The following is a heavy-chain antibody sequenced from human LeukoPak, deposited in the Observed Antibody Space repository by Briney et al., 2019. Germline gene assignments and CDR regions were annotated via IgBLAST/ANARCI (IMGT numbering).Heavy chain of an antibody. CDR2: ISPNSGDT. CDR3: ARGQIASYYYSDY. D-gene: IGHD2-21*01. Sequence: ASVKVSCKASGYTFTADYMHWVRQAPGQGLEWMGWISPNSGDTNYAQNFQDRVTMTRDTSISTAYMKLSNLTSDDTAVYYCARGQIASYYYSDYWGQGTPVTVSS. CDR1: GYTFTADY. V-gene: IGHV1-2*02. J-gene: IGHJ4*02.